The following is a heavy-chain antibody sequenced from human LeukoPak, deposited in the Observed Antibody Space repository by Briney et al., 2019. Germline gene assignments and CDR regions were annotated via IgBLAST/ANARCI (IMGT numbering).Heavy chain of an antibody. Sequence: ASVKVSCKASGYTFTGYYIHWVRQAPGQGLEWMGWINPNSGGTNYAQKFQGRVTMTRDTSISTAYMELSRLRSDDTAVYYCARALRSGSYRESDYWGQGTLVTVSS. CDR2: INPNSGGT. D-gene: IGHD1-26*01. J-gene: IGHJ4*02. CDR1: GYTFTGYY. CDR3: ARALRSGSYRESDY. V-gene: IGHV1-2*02.